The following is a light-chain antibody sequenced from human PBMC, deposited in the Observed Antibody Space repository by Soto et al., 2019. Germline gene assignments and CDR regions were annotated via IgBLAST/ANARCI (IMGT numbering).Light chain of an antibody. J-gene: IGKJ4*01. Sequence: EIVLTQSPGTLSLSPGERATLSCRASQSVGSSYLSWYQQKPGQAPRLLIYGASSRATGIPDRFSGSGSGTDFTLTISRLEPEDFAVYYCQHYGRSPLTFGGGTKVEIK. V-gene: IGKV3-20*01. CDR3: QHYGRSPLT. CDR1: QSVGSSY. CDR2: GAS.